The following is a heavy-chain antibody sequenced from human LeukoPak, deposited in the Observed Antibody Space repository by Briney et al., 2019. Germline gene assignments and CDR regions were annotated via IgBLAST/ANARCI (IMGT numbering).Heavy chain of an antibody. J-gene: IGHJ6*03. CDR2: INHSGST. D-gene: IGHD6-13*01. CDR1: GGSFSGYY. Sequence: SETLSLTCAVYGGSFSGYYWSWIRQPPGKGLEWIGEINHSGSTNYNPSLKSRVTISVDTSKNQFSLKLSSVTAADTAVYYCARHIKRVAAAGWYYYYMDVWGKGTTVTVSS. CDR3: ARHIKRVAAAGWYYYYMDV. V-gene: IGHV4-34*01.